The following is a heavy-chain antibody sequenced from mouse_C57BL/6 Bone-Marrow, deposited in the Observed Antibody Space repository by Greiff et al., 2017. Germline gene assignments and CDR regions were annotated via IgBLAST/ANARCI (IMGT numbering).Heavy chain of an antibody. Sequence: EVLLVESGGDLVKPGGSLKLSCAASGFTFSSYGMSWVRQTPDKRLEWVATISSGGSYTYYPDSVKGRFTISRDNAKTTRYLPMSSLKAEDTAMYYCARPQLGAMDYWGQGTSVTVSS. D-gene: IGHD4-1*02. CDR1: GFTFSSYG. CDR3: ARPQLGAMDY. CDR2: ISSGGSYT. V-gene: IGHV5-6*01. J-gene: IGHJ4*01.